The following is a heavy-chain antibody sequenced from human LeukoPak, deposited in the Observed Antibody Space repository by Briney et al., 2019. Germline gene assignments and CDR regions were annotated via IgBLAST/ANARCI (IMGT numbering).Heavy chain of an antibody. D-gene: IGHD3-10*01. CDR3: ARLLSGSGSYYFEY. V-gene: IGHV4-59*06. J-gene: IGHJ4*02. Sequence: PSETLSLTCIVSGGSISSYYWSWIRQPPGKGLEWIGYIYYSGSTYYNPSLKSRVTISVDTSRKQFSLKLSSVTAADTAVYYCARLLSGSGSYYFEYWGQGTLVTVSS. CDR1: GGSISSYY. CDR2: IYYSGST.